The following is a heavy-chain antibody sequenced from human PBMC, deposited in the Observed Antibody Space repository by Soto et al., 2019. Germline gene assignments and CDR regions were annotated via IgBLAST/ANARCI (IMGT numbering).Heavy chain of an antibody. CDR3: ARSASYCSRTSCHFNY. CDR1: GYIFAGNW. J-gene: IGHJ4*02. V-gene: IGHV5-51*01. CDR2: IYPADSDT. D-gene: IGHD2-2*01. Sequence: PGESQRISSQASGYIFAGNWTGLVRQMTGKGLEWMGVIYPADSDTRYSLSFQGQVTISVDKSVSTAYLHWSSLKASDTAMYYCARSASYCSRTSCHFNYWGQGTPVTVSS.